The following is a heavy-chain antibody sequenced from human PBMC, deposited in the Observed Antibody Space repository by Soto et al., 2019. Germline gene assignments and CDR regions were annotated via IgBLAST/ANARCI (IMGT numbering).Heavy chain of an antibody. J-gene: IGHJ6*02. V-gene: IGHV4-59*01. CDR1: GGSMSRYY. D-gene: IGHD2-21*02. CDR2: MYNTGST. CDR3: ARDLWGYCGTACYPLDV. Sequence: QVQLQESGPGLVKPSETLSLTCTVSGGSMSRYYWSWIRQPPGKGLEWIGYMYNTGSTVYNPSFTSRVTISVDTSKNQFSMKLNSVTAADTAVYYCARDLWGYCGTACYPLDVWGQGTTFTVSS.